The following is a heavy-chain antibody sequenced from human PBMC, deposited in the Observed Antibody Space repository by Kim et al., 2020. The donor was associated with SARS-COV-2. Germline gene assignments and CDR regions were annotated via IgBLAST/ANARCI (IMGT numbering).Heavy chain of an antibody. D-gene: IGHD1-26*01. V-gene: IGHV4-61*02. CDR1: GGSISSGSYY. J-gene: IGHJ6*02. Sequence: SETLSLTCTVSGGSISSGSYYWSWIRQPAGKGLEWIGRIYTSGSTNYNPSLKSRVTISVDTSKNQFSLKLSSVTAADTAVYYCASTSGSYGYYYYGMDVWGQGTTVTVSS. CDR2: IYTSGST. CDR3: ASTSGSYGYYYYGMDV.